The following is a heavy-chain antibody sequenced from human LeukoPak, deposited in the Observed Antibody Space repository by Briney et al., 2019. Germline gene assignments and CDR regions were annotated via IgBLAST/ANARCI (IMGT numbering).Heavy chain of an antibody. J-gene: IGHJ4*02. V-gene: IGHV3-30*14. CDR2: ISYDGSNK. CDR1: GFTFSSYA. Sequence: PGRSLRLSCAASGFTFSSYAMHWVRQAPGKGLEWVAVISYDGSNKYYADSVKGRFTISRDNSKNTLYLQMNSLKAEDTAVYYCARGVPPNFDHWGQGTLVTVSS. CDR3: ARGVPPNFDH.